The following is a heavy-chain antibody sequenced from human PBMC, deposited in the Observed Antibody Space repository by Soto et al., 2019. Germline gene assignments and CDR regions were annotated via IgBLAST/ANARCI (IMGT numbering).Heavy chain of an antibody. CDR1: GFTVSSNY. Sequence: GGSLRLSCAASGFTVSSNYMSWVRQAPGKGLEWVSVIYSGGITYYADSVKGRFTISRDNSKNTLYLQMNSLRAEDTAVYYCARDEAPTTMIRGFDSWGQGT. V-gene: IGHV3-53*01. J-gene: IGHJ4*02. CDR2: IYSGGIT. D-gene: IGHD3-10*01. CDR3: ARDEAPTTMIRGFDS.